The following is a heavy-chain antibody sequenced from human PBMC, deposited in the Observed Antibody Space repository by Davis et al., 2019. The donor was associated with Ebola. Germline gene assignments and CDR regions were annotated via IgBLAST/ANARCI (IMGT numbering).Heavy chain of an antibody. CDR1: VYTFTRPY. D-gene: IGHD6-19*01. Sequence: VPRLPSVYTFTRPYIYSPRPPTGQGLEWMGWMNPNSGNTGYAQNFQGRVTMTRNTSISTAYLELSSVRSEDTAVYYCASAHYGSAWYSAFDMWGQGTMVTIAS. J-gene: IGHJ3*02. V-gene: IGHV1-8*02. CDR3: ASAHYGSAWYSAFDM. CDR2: MNPNSGNT.